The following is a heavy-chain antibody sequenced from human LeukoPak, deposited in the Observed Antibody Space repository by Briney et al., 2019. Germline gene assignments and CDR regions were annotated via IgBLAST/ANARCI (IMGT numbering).Heavy chain of an antibody. V-gene: IGHV1-69*04. J-gene: IGHJ3*02. CDR3: AREDQPLLYGAFDI. D-gene: IGHD2-2*02. Sequence: SVKVSCKASGGTFSSYAISWVRQAPGQGLEWMGRIIPILGIANYAQKFQGRVTITADKSTSTAYMELSSLRSEDTAVYYCAREDQPLLYGAFDIWGQGTMVTVSS. CDR2: IIPILGIA. CDR1: GGTFSSYA.